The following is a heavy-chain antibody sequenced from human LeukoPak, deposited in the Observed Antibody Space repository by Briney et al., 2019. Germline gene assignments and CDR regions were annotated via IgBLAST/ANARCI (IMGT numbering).Heavy chain of an antibody. V-gene: IGHV4-59*01. J-gene: IGHJ6*03. CDR1: GGSISSYY. CDR3: AKDGQFSSWYSPHYYYYYMDV. Sequence: SETLSLTCTVSGGSISSYYWSWIRQPPGKGLEWIGYIYYSGSTSYNPSLKSRVTISVDTSKNQFSLKLSSVTAADTAVYYCAKDGQFSSWYSPHYYYYYMDVWGKGTTVTISS. D-gene: IGHD6-13*01. CDR2: IYYSGST.